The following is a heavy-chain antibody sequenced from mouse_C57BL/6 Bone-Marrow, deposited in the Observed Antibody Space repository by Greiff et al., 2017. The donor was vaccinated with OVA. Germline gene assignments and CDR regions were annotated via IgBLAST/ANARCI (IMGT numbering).Heavy chain of an antibody. CDR1: GYTFTEYT. D-gene: IGHD3-2*02. Sequence: QVHVKQSGAELVKPGASVKLSCKASGYTFTEYTIHWVKQRSGQGLEWIGWFYPGSGSIKYNEKFKDKATLTADKSSSTVYMELSRLTSEDSAVYFCARHEGLRLPFAYWGQGTLVTVSA. J-gene: IGHJ3*01. V-gene: IGHV1-62-2*01. CDR2: FYPGSGSI. CDR3: ARHEGLRLPFAY.